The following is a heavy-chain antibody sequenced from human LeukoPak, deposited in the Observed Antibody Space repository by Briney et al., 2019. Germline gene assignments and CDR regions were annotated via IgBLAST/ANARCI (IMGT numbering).Heavy chain of an antibody. CDR3: ARAPLSSAYNSYHFDS. CDR2: VYYSGST. J-gene: IGHJ4*02. V-gene: IGHV4-59*01. Sequence: SETLSLTCTVSGGSIRGFYWSWIRQPPGKGLEWIGYVYYSGSTNYNPSLKSRVTISVDTSKNQFSLKLNSVTAADTAVYYCARAPLSSAYNSYHFDSWGQGTLVTVSS. D-gene: IGHD3-22*01. CDR1: GGSIRGFY.